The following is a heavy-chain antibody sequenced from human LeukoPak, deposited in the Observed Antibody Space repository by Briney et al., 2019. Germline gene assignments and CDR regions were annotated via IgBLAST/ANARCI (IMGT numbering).Heavy chain of an antibody. CDR3: ARDSDEELDHFDY. J-gene: IGHJ4*02. D-gene: IGHD1-1*01. CDR2: ISYDGSNK. CDR1: GVTFSSYA. V-gene: IGHV3-30-3*01. Sequence: GGSLRLSCAASGVTFSSYAMHWVRHAPGKGLEWVAVISYDGSNKYYADSVKGRFTISRDNSKNTLYLQMNSLRAEDTAVYYCARDSDEELDHFDYWGQGTLVTVSS.